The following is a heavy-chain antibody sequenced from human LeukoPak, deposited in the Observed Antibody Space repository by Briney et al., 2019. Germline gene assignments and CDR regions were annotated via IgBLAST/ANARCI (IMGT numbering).Heavy chain of an antibody. CDR3: ARDDGDYEHSLDY. CDR2: IYYSGST. Sequence: PSETLSLTCTVSGGSISSYYWSWIRQPPGKGLEWIGYIYYSGSTNYNPSLKSRVTISVDTSKNQFSLKLSSVTAADTAVYYCARDDGDYEHSLDYWGQRTLVTVSS. D-gene: IGHD4-17*01. V-gene: IGHV4-59*01. CDR1: GGSISSYY. J-gene: IGHJ4*02.